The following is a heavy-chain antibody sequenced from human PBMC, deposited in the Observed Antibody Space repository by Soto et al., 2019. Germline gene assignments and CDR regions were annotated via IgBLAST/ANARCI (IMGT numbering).Heavy chain of an antibody. Sequence: QVQLQQWGAGLLKPSETLSLTCAVYGGSFSGYYWSWIRQPPGKGLEWIGEINHSGSTNYNPSLKSRVTISVDTSKNQFSLKLSSVTAADTAVYYCARDGYSSSWYRVHYFDYWGQGTLVTVSS. D-gene: IGHD6-13*01. CDR1: GGSFSGYY. V-gene: IGHV4-34*01. J-gene: IGHJ4*02. CDR3: ARDGYSSSWYRVHYFDY. CDR2: INHSGST.